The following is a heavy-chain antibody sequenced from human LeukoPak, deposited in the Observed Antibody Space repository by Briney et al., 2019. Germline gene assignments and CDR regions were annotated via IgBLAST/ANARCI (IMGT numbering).Heavy chain of an antibody. CDR1: GGSISSYY. CDR2: IYYSGST. Sequence: SETLSLTCTVSGGSISSYYWSWIRQPPGKGLEWIGYIYYSGSTNYNPSLKGRVTISVDTSKNQFSLKLSSVTAADTAVYYCARTVGYCSGGSCADAFDIWGQGTMVTVSS. D-gene: IGHD2-15*01. CDR3: ARTVGYCSGGSCADAFDI. V-gene: IGHV4-59*01. J-gene: IGHJ3*02.